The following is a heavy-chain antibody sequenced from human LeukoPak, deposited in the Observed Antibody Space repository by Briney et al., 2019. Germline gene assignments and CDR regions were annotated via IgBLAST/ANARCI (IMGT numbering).Heavy chain of an antibody. CDR2: IYYTGDT. D-gene: IGHD2-8*01. V-gene: IGHV4-59*01. CDR3: ARGFQWHPKPCVFDV. Sequence: SETLSLTCTISGGSTSSYYWSWIRQSPGKGLEWIVDIYYTGDTNDNPSLKSRASISIDTSNNQFSLRLRSVTAADTAVYYCARGFQWHPKPCVFDVWGQGTMVTVSS. CDR1: GGSTSSYY. J-gene: IGHJ3*01.